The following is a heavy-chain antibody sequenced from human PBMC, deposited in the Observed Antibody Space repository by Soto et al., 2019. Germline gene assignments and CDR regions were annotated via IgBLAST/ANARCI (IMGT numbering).Heavy chain of an antibody. D-gene: IGHD6-13*01. CDR1: GFTFSSYA. CDR3: AKEVSSSWYLTRQDWFDP. J-gene: IGHJ5*02. CDR2: ISGSGGST. Sequence: GGSLRLSCAAPGFTFSSYAMSWVRQAPGKGLEWVSAISGSGGSTYYADSVKGRFTISRDNSKNTLYLQMNSLRAEDTAVYYCAKEVSSSWYLTRQDWFDPWGQGTLVTVSS. V-gene: IGHV3-23*01.